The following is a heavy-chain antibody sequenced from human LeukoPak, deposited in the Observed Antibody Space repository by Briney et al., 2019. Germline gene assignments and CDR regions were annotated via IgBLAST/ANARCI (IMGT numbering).Heavy chain of an antibody. CDR3: AKVGGYAFGRANAFDI. D-gene: IGHD5-12*01. V-gene: IGHV3-53*01. CDR2: IYSGGST. Sequence: GGSLRLSCAASEFTVSSNYMSWVRQAPGKGLEWVSVIYSGGSTYYADSVKGRFTISRDNSKNTLYLQMNSLRAEDTAVYYCAKVGGYAFGRANAFDIWGQGTMVTVSS. CDR1: EFTVSSNY. J-gene: IGHJ3*02.